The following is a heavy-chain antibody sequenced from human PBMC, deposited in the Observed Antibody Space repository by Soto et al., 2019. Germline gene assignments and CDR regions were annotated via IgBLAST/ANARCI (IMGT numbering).Heavy chain of an antibody. Sequence: WGSLRLSCSASGFTFSSYAMHWVRQAPGKGLEYVSAISSNGGSTYYADSVKGRFTISRDNSKNTLYLQMSSLRAEDTAVYYCVPVEGKGAFDIWGQGTMVTVSS. CDR2: ISSNGGST. J-gene: IGHJ3*02. V-gene: IGHV3-64D*06. CDR3: VPVEGKGAFDI. CDR1: GFTFSSYA. D-gene: IGHD3-3*01.